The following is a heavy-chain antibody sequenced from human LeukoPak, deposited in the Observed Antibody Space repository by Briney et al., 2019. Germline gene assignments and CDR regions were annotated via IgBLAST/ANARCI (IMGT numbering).Heavy chain of an antibody. CDR1: GFTFSSYS. Sequence: GGSLRLSCAASGFTFSSYSMNWVRQAPGKGLEWVSSISSSSNYIYYADSVKGRFTISRDDAKNSLSLQMNSLRAGDTAVYYCARSGIKMVRGVIIKSPYHMDVWGKGTTVTVSS. V-gene: IGHV3-21*01. CDR3: ARSGIKMVRGVIIKSPYHMDV. D-gene: IGHD3-10*01. J-gene: IGHJ6*03. CDR2: ISSSSNYI.